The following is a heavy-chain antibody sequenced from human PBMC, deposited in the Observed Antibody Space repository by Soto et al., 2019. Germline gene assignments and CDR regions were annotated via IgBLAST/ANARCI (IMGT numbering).Heavy chain of an antibody. V-gene: IGHV1-3*01. CDR3: ARREYYDFWSGYYPPFDY. CDR1: GYTFTSYA. Sequence: ASVKVSCKASGYTFTSYAMHWVRQAPGQRLEWMGWINAGNGNTKYSQKFQGRVTITRDTSASTAYMELSSLSSEDTAVFYCARREYYDFWSGYYPPFDYWGQGTLVTVSS. D-gene: IGHD3-3*01. CDR2: INAGNGNT. J-gene: IGHJ4*02.